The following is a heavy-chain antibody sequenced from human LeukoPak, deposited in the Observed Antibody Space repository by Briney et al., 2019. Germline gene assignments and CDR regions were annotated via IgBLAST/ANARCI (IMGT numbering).Heavy chain of an antibody. CDR2: ISSSSSYT. Sequence: PGGSLRLSCAASGFTFSDYYMSWIRQAPGKGLEWVSYISSSSSYTKYADSVKGRLTISRDNAKNSLYLQVNSLRDEDTAVYYCARGTGTTAYFDYWGQGTLVTVSS. D-gene: IGHD1-1*01. CDR1: GFTFSDYY. J-gene: IGHJ4*02. CDR3: ARGTGTTAYFDY. V-gene: IGHV3-11*06.